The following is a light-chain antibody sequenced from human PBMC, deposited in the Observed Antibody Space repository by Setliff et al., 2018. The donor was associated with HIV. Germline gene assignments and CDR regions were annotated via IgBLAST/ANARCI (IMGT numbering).Light chain of an antibody. CDR2: RNN. V-gene: IGLV1-44*01. CDR1: SSNIGSNT. CDR3: AAWDDSLNGYV. J-gene: IGLJ1*01. Sequence: QSVLTQPPSASGTPGQRVTISCSGSSSNIGSNTVNWYQQLPGTAPKLLIYRNNQRPSGVSDRFSGSKSGTSASLAISGLQSEDEADYYCAAWDDSLNGYVFGTGTQLTVL.